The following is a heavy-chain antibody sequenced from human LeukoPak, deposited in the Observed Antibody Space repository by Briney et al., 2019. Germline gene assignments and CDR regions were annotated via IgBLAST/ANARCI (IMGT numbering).Heavy chain of an antibody. D-gene: IGHD3-22*01. Sequence: SETLSLTCTVSGGSINNNYWGWIRQPPGKGLEWIGYIYYGGSTIYNPSLKSRVTISLDTSKNQFSLRLTSVTAADTALYSCAGGWGWLPDYWGQGTLVTVSS. CDR3: AGGWGWLPDY. CDR1: GGSINNNY. J-gene: IGHJ4*02. CDR2: IYYGGST. V-gene: IGHV4-59*01.